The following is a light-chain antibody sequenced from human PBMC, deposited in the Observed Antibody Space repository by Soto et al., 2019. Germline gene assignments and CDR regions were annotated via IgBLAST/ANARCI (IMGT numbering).Light chain of an antibody. CDR2: AAS. CDR1: QGVSSW. V-gene: IGKV1-12*01. J-gene: IGKJ1*01. Sequence: DIQRTQSPSSVSASVGATVTITCRASQGVSSWLAWYQQKPGEAPKLLIYAASTLQSGVPSRFSGSGSGTDFTLTISSLQPEDFATYYCQQYDSYPRTFGQGTKVDIK. CDR3: QQYDSYPRT.